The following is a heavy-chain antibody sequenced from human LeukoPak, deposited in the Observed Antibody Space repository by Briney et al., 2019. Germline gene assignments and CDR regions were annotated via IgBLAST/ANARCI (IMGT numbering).Heavy chain of an antibody. D-gene: IGHD2-2*01. Sequence: SETLSLTCAVYGGSFSGYYWSWIRQPPGKGLEWIGEINHSGSTNYNPSLKSRVTISVDTSKNQFSLKLSSVTAADTAVYYCARVDRRRQYQLLTYYGMDVWGKGTTVTVSS. J-gene: IGHJ6*04. CDR2: INHSGST. V-gene: IGHV4-34*01. CDR3: ARVDRRRQYQLLTYYGMDV. CDR1: GGSFSGYY.